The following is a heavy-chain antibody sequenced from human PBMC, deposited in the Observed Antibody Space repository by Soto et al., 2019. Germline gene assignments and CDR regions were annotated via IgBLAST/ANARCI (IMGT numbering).Heavy chain of an antibody. D-gene: IGHD3-10*01. CDR2: IYYSGST. Sequence: SETLSLTCTVSGGSISSSSYYWGWIRQPPGKGLEWIGSIYYSGSTYYNPSLKSRVTISVDTSKNQFSLKLSSVTAADTAVYYCARHRTYGSGSYYRNAPDYWGQGTLVTVSS. CDR3: ARHRTYGSGSYYRNAPDY. CDR1: GGSISSSSYY. J-gene: IGHJ4*02. V-gene: IGHV4-39*01.